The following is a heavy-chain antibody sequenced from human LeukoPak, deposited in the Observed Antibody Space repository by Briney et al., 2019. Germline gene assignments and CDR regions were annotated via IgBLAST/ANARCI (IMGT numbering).Heavy chain of an antibody. Sequence: GGSLRLSCAASGFTFSSYSMNWVRQAPGKGLEWVSFIRSSSSYIYYADSVKGRFTISRDNAKNSLYLQMNSLRAEDTAVYYCARGSGSYSFLVAYWGQGILVTVSS. D-gene: IGHD1-26*01. V-gene: IGHV3-21*01. CDR3: ARGSGSYSFLVAY. J-gene: IGHJ4*02. CDR2: IRSSSSYI. CDR1: GFTFSSYS.